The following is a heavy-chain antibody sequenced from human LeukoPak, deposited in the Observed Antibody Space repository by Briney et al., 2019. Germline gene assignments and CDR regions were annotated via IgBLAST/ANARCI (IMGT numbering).Heavy chain of an antibody. CDR3: ARHRGSTDAFDI. V-gene: IGHV4-39*01. Sequence: SETLSLTCTVSGGSISSSSYYWGWIRQPPGKGLEWIGSIYYSGSTYYNPSLKSRVTISVDTSKNQFSLKLSSVTAADTAVYYCARHRGSTDAFDIWGRGTMVTVSS. CDR1: GGSISSSSYY. D-gene: IGHD2-2*01. CDR2: IYYSGST. J-gene: IGHJ3*02.